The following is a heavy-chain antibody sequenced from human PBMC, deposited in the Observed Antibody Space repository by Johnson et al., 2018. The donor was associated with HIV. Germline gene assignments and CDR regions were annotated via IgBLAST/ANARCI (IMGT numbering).Heavy chain of an antibody. CDR2: IAYDGSNK. J-gene: IGHJ3*02. Sequence: QVQLVESGGGVVQPGRSLRLSCAASGFSFSSYGMHWVRQAPGKGLEGVAIIAYDGSNKYYADSVKGRFTISRDNSKNTLYLQMNSLRAEDTAVYYCARAGLTYTLDAFDIWGQGTLVTVSS. V-gene: IGHV3-30*19. CDR1: GFSFSSYG. CDR3: ARAGLTYTLDAFDI. D-gene: IGHD3-16*01.